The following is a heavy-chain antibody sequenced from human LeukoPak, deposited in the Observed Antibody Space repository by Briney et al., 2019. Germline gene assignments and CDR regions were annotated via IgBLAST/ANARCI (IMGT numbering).Heavy chain of an antibody. J-gene: IGHJ4*02. CDR1: GYTFTDYY. CDR3: ARGGLSSTSRFIDY. Sequence: ASVKVSCKASGYTFTDYYMQWVRQAPGQGLEWMGWFNPNSGGTTYAQKFQGRVTMTRDTSISTAYMELSRLRSDDTAVYYCARGGLSSTSRFIDYWGQGTLVTVSS. V-gene: IGHV1-2*02. D-gene: IGHD2-2*01. CDR2: FNPNSGGT.